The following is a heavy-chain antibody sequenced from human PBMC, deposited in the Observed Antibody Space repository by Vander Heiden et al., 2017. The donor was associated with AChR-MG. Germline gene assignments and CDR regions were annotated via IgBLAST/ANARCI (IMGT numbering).Heavy chain of an antibody. CDR1: GYTLTGYY. J-gene: IGHJ6*02. D-gene: IGHD3-3*01. Sequence: QVQLVPPGAEVKKPGASVKVSCKASGYTLTGYYMHWERQAPGQGLEWMGWINPNSGGTNYAQKFQGWVTMTRDTSISTAYMELSRLRSDDTAVYYCARASGMVSYYYGMDVWGQGTTVTVSS. CDR3: ARASGMVSYYYGMDV. V-gene: IGHV1-2*04. CDR2: INPNSGGT.